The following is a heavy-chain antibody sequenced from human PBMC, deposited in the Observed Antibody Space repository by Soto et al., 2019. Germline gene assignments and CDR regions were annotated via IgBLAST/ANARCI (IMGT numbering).Heavy chain of an antibody. V-gene: IGHV1-8*01. CDR3: ARGKDFWSGYSPYYYMDV. CDR2: MNPNSGNT. D-gene: IGHD3-3*01. Sequence: ASVKVSCKASGYTFTSYDINWVRQATGQGLEWMGWMNPNSGNTGYSQKFQGRVTMTRNTSISTAYMELSSLRSEDTVVYYCARGKDFWSGYSPYYYMDVWGKGTTVTASS. J-gene: IGHJ6*03. CDR1: GYTFTSYD.